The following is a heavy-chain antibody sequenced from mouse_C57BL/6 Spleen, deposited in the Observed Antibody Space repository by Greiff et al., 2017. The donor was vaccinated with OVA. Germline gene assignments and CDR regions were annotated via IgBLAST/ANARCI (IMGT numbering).Heavy chain of an antibody. CDR2: IDPSDSET. Sequence: QVQLQQPGAELVRPGSSVKLSCKASGYTFTSYWMHWVKQRPIQGLEWIGNIDPSDSETHYNQKFKDKATLTVDKSSSTAYMQLSSLTSEDSAVYYCARSLHYYGSSHWYFDVWGTGTTVTVSS. J-gene: IGHJ1*03. CDR1: GYTFTSYW. V-gene: IGHV1-52*01. D-gene: IGHD1-1*01. CDR3: ARSLHYYGSSHWYFDV.